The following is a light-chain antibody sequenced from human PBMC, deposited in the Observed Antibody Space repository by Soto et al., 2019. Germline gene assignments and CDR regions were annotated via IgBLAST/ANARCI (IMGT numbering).Light chain of an antibody. CDR3: QQFNNWPRT. CDR1: QGGGSN. Sequence: EIAMTQSPATLSVSPGERATLSCRAGQGGGSNVAWYQQKPGQAPRLLIYDASTRATGIPARFSGSGSGTEFTLTISILQAEDFAVYYCQQFNNWPRTFGQGTKVDIK. J-gene: IGKJ1*01. CDR2: DAS. V-gene: IGKV3-15*01.